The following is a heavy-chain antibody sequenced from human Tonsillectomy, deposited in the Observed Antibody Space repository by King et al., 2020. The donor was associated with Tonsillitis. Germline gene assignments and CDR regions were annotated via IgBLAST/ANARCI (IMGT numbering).Heavy chain of an antibody. CDR1: GGTFSSYA. V-gene: IGHV1-69*01. Sequence: QLVQSGAEVKKPGSSVKVSCQASGGTFSSYAISWVRQAPGQGLEWMGGIIPIFGTANYAQKFQGRVTITADESTSTAYMELSSLRSEDTAVYYCARWGLAYCGGDCYSDAFDIWGQGTMVTVSS. CDR3: ARWGLAYCGGDCYSDAFDI. J-gene: IGHJ3*02. D-gene: IGHD2-21*02. CDR2: IIPIFGTA.